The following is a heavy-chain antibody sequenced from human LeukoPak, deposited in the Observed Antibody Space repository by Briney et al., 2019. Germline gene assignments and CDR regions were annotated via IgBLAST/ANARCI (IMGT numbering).Heavy chain of an antibody. D-gene: IGHD3-10*01. CDR3: ARDWNYYGSGSYYDDY. CDR1: GFTFTSSA. J-gene: IGHJ4*02. CDR2: IVVGSGNT. V-gene: IGHV1-58*01. Sequence: ASVKVSCKASGFTFTSSAVQWVRQARGQRLEWIGWIVVGSGNTNYAQKFQERVTMTRDTSTSTVYMALSSLRSEDTAVYFCARDWNYYGSGSYYDDYWGQGTLVTVSS.